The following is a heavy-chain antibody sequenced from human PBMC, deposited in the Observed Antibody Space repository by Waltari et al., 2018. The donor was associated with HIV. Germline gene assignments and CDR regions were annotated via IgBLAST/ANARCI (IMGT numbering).Heavy chain of an antibody. Sequence: QVQLVESGGGVVQPGRSLRLSCAAPGFTFSSYGMLWGRPAPGKGLEWVAVISYDENNKYYADSVKGRFTISRDNSKNTLYLQMNSLRAEDTAVYYCAKTVTLTQRGYFDYWGQGTLVTVSS. V-gene: IGHV3-30*18. CDR2: ISYDENNK. D-gene: IGHD2-2*01. CDR1: GFTFSSYG. CDR3: AKTVTLTQRGYFDY. J-gene: IGHJ4*02.